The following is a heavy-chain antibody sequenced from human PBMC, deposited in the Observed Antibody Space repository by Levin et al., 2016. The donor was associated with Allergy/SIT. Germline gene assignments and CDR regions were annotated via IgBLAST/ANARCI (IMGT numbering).Heavy chain of an antibody. V-gene: IGHV3-48*01. D-gene: IGHD6-13*01. Sequence: GESLKISCAASGFTFSSYSMNWVRQAPGKGLEWVSYISSSSSTIYYADSVKGRFTISRDNAKNSLYLQMNSLRAEDTAVYYCARDLQAKDSSWFMSTASAFDYWGQGTLVTVSS. CDR3: ARDLQAKDSSWFMSTASAFDY. CDR2: ISSSSSTI. CDR1: GFTFSSYS. J-gene: IGHJ4*02.